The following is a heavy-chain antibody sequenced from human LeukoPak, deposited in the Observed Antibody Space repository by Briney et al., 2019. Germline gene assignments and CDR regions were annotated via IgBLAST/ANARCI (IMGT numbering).Heavy chain of an antibody. CDR3: AVYGSGFNP. CDR1: GFTFDDYA. CDR2: ISWNSGSI. V-gene: IGHV3-9*01. Sequence: GRSLRLSCAASGFTFDDYAMHWVRQAPGKGLEWVSGISWNSGSIAYADSVKGRFTISRDNAKNSLYLQMNSLRAEDTAVYYCAVYGSGFNPWGHGTLVTVSS. J-gene: IGHJ5*02. D-gene: IGHD3-10*01.